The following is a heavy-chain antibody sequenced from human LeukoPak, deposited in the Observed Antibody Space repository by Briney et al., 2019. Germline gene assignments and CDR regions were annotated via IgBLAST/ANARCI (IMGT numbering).Heavy chain of an antibody. Sequence: GGSLRLSCAASGFTFSSYWMSWVRQAPGKGLEWVANIKQDGSEKYYVDSVKGRFTISGDNAKNSLYLQMNSLRAEDTAVYYCARADYYGSGSYYKDYWGQGTLVTVSS. V-gene: IGHV3-7*01. CDR1: GFTFSSYW. J-gene: IGHJ4*02. D-gene: IGHD3-10*01. CDR3: ARADYYGSGSYYKDY. CDR2: IKQDGSEK.